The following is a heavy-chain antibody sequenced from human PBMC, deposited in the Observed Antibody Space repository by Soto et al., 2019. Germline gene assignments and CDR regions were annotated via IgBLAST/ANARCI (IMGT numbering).Heavy chain of an antibody. CDR1: GFTVSNNY. D-gene: IGHD3-22*01. Sequence: EVQLVESGGGLIQPGGSLRLSCSASGFTVSNNYMLWVRQAPGKGLEWVSVIYSGGSTNYAVSVKGRFTISRDIPKNTLYLQMKSLRAEDTAIYYCVRGSDGSGYYRPFFDYWGQGTLVTVSS. CDR3: VRGSDGSGYYRPFFDY. CDR2: IYSGGST. J-gene: IGHJ4*02. V-gene: IGHV3-53*01.